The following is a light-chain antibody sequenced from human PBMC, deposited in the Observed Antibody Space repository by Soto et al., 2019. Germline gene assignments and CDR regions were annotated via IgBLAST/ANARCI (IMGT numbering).Light chain of an antibody. J-gene: IGLJ1*01. CDR2: DVS. Sequence: QSALTQPRSVSGSPGQSVTISCTGTSSDVGGYNYVSWYQQHPGKAPKLMIYDVSKRPSGVPXRFSGSKSGNTASLTISGXQXEXXXXXYCCSYAGSYYVFGTGTKLTVL. CDR3: CSYAGSYYV. V-gene: IGLV2-11*01. CDR1: SSDVGGYNY.